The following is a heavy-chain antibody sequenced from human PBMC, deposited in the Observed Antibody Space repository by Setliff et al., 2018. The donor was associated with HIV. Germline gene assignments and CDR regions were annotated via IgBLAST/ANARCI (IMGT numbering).Heavy chain of an antibody. J-gene: IGHJ4*02. CDR2: ISSSSSYI. Sequence: GGSLRLSCTASGFTFGDYAMTWVRQAPGKGLEWVSSISSSSSYIYYADSVKGRFTISRHNSKNTLYLHMNSLRAEDTAVYYCAKDRGCSVWGQGTLVTVSS. CDR1: GFTFGDYA. V-gene: IGHV3-23*01. D-gene: IGHD2-15*01. CDR3: AKDRGCSV.